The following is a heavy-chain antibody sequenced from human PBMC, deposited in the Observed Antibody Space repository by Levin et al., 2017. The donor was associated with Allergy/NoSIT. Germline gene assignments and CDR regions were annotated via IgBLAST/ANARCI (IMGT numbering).Heavy chain of an antibody. CDR1: GFTVSSNY. V-gene: IGHV3-53*01. Sequence: GESLKISCAASGFTVSSNYMSWVRQAPGKGLEWVSVIYSGGSTYYADSVKGRFTISRDNSKNTLYLQMNSLRAEDTAVYYCARGIGAAAGFDYWGQGTLVTVSS. D-gene: IGHD6-13*01. J-gene: IGHJ4*02. CDR2: IYSGGST. CDR3: ARGIGAAAGFDY.